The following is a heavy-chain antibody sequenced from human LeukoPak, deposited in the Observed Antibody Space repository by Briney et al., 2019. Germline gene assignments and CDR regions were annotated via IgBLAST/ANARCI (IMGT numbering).Heavy chain of an antibody. V-gene: IGHV4-59*08. CDR2: IYYTGST. Sequence: SETLSLTYTVSGGSISCCHWSCIRQPPGKGLEWIGYIYYTGSTNCSPSLKSRVTISIDTSKNQFSLKLTSVTAADTAVYYCARHGQNHGFDIWGQGTMVTASS. CDR3: ARHGQNHGFDI. J-gene: IGHJ3*02. CDR1: GGSISCCH.